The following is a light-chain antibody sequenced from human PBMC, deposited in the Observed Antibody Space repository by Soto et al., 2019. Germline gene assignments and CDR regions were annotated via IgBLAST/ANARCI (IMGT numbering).Light chain of an antibody. CDR2: DNN. V-gene: IGLV1-44*01. CDR1: SSNIGSNT. CDR3: AAWDGSLNVVV. Sequence: QSVLTQPPSASGTPGQRVTISCSGSSSNIGSNTVNWYQQLPGTAPKLLIYDNNQRPSGVPDRFSGSKSGTSASLAISGLQSEDEDDYYCAAWDGSLNVVVFGGGTKLTVL. J-gene: IGLJ2*01.